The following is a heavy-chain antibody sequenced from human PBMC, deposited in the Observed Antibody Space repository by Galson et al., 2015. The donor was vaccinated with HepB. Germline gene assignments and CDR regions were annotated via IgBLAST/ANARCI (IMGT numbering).Heavy chain of an antibody. Sequence: SLRLSCAASGFTFSSYGMHWVRQAPGKGLEWVAVIWYDGSNKYYADSVKGRFTISRDNSKNTLYLQMNSLRAEDTAVYYCARGEDLSGYDPGDAFDIWGQGTMVTVSS. CDR3: ARGEDLSGYDPGDAFDI. J-gene: IGHJ3*02. CDR2: IWYDGSNK. CDR1: GFTFSSYG. V-gene: IGHV3-33*01. D-gene: IGHD5-12*01.